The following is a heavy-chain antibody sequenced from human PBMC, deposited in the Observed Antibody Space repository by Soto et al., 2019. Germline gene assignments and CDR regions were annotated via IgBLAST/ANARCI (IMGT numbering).Heavy chain of an antibody. J-gene: IGHJ6*02. Sequence: SETLSLTCAVSDYSISGGYYWGWIRQPPGKGLEWIGSIYHSASTYYNPTLKSRVTISVDTSKNQCSLKLSSVTAADTAVYYCVGAARPGDYYGMDVWGQGTTVTVS. V-gene: IGHV4-38-2*01. CDR1: DYSISGGYY. CDR3: VGAARPGDYYGMDV. CDR2: IYHSAST. D-gene: IGHD6-6*01.